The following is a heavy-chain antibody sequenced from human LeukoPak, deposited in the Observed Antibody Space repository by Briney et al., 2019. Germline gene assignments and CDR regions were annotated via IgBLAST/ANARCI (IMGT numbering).Heavy chain of an antibody. CDR3: ARDPMTTVTTNAFDI. J-gene: IGHJ3*02. CDR2: IYYSGST. Sequence: SQTLSLTCTVSGGSISSGGYYWSWIRQHPGKGLEWIGYIYYSGSTYYNPSLKSRVIISVDTSKNQFSLKLSSVTAADTAVYYCARDPMTTVTTNAFDIWGQGTMVTVSS. CDR1: GGSISSGGYY. V-gene: IGHV4-31*03. D-gene: IGHD4-17*01.